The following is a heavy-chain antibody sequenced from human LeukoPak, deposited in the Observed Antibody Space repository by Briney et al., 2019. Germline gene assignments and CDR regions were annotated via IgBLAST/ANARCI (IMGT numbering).Heavy chain of an antibody. V-gene: IGHV1-2*02. D-gene: IGHD5-18*01. CDR2: INPSSGGT. J-gene: IGHJ4*02. CDR1: GYTFTGYY. Sequence: ASVKVSCKASGYTFTGYYMHWVRQAPGQGLEWMGWINPSSGGTNYAQKFQGRVTMTRDTSISTAYMELSRLRSDDTAVYYCARDHTAMVPFDYWGQGTLVTVSS. CDR3: ARDHTAMVPFDY.